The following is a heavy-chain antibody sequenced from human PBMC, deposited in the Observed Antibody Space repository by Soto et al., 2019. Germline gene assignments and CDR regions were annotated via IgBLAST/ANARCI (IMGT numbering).Heavy chain of an antibody. CDR2: IYYSGST. Sequence: SETLSLTCTVSGGSISSGGYYWSWIRQHPGKGLEWIGYIYYSGSTYYNPSLKSRVTISVDTSKNQFSLKLSSVTAADTAVYYCARGGQDIVVVPAAILIWGQGTMVTVSS. D-gene: IGHD2-2*01. CDR1: GGSISSGGYY. J-gene: IGHJ3*02. V-gene: IGHV4-31*03. CDR3: ARGGQDIVVVPAAILI.